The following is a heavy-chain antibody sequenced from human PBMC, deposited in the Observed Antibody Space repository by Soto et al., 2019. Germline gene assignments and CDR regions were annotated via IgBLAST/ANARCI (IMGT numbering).Heavy chain of an antibody. CDR1: GFTFRSYS. V-gene: IGHV3-48*02. Sequence: ESGGDLVQPGGSLRLSCAASGFTFRSYSMNWVRQAPGKGLELVSYISGSSSTIYYADSVRGRFTISRDNAKNSLYLQMNSLRDEDTAVYYCARSVDIDFWGQGTLVAVSS. CDR3: ARSVDIDF. J-gene: IGHJ4*02. CDR2: ISGSSSTI.